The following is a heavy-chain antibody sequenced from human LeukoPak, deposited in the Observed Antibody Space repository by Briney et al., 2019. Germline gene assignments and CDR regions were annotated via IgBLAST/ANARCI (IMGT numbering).Heavy chain of an antibody. CDR2: INHSGST. CDR1: GGSFSGYY. Sequence: SETLSLTCAVYGGSFSGYYWSWIRQPPGKGLEWIGEINHSGSTNYNPSLKSRVTISVDTSKNQFSLKVGSMTAADTAVYYCARAGGYGLIDYWGQGTMVTVSS. D-gene: IGHD5-18*01. J-gene: IGHJ4*02. V-gene: IGHV4-34*01. CDR3: ARAGGYGLIDY.